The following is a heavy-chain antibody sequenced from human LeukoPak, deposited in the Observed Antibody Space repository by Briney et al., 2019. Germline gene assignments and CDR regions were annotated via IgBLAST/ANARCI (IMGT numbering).Heavy chain of an antibody. J-gene: IGHJ4*02. CDR1: GYSFISYG. CDR2: ISVYNGNI. V-gene: IGHV1-18*01. Sequence: GASVKVSCKASGYSFISYGISWVRQAPGQGLDWMGWISVYNGNIHYAQKFQGRVTVTTDTSTNTAYMELRSLRSDDTAVYYCARAINYGSESYYLFDYWGQGTLVTVSS. CDR3: ARAINYGSESYYLFDY. D-gene: IGHD3-10*01.